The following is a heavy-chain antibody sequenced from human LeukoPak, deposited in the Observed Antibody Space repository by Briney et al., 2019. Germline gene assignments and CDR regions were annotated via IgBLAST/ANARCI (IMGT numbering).Heavy chain of an antibody. CDR3: ARDAGDAELDYFDY. CDR2: INPNSGGT. V-gene: IGHV1-2*02. Sequence: ASVKVSCKASGYTFTGYYMHWVRQAPGQGLEWMGWINPNSGGTNYAQKFQGRVTMTRDTSISTAYMELSGLRSGDSAVYYCARDAGDAELDYFDYWGQGTLVTAS. J-gene: IGHJ4*02. CDR1: GYTFTGYY.